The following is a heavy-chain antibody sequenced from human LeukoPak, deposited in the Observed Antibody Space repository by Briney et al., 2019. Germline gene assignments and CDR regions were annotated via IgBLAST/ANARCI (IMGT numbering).Heavy chain of an antibody. J-gene: IGHJ4*02. CDR2: IRNDGTNK. CDR1: GFTFSHYG. D-gene: IGHD4-11*01. CDR3: AKDAQRGFDYSNSLEY. V-gene: IGHV3-33*06. Sequence: PGGSLRLSCAASGFTFSHYGMHWVRQAPGKGLEWVAVIRNDGTNKYYSDSVKGRFTIYRDDSQNRVYLQMNSLRADDTALYYCAKDAQRGFDYSNSLEYWGQGALVTVSS.